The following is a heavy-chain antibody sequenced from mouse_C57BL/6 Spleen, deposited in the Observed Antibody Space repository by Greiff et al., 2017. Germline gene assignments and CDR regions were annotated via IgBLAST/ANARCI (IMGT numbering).Heavy chain of an antibody. D-gene: IGHD3-2*01. V-gene: IGHV1-53*01. Sequence: QVQLKQPGTELVKPGASVKLSCKASGYTFTSYWMHWVKQRPGQGLEWIGNINPSNGGTNYNEKFKSKATLTVDKSSSTGYMQLSSLTSEDSAVYYCARSRQLGEMDYWGQGTSVTVSS. CDR3: ARSRQLGEMDY. CDR1: GYTFTSYW. J-gene: IGHJ4*01. CDR2: INPSNGGT.